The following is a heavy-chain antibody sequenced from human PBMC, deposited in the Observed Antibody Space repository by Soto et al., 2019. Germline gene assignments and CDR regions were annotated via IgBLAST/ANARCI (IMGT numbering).Heavy chain of an antibody. CDR3: AKGGPGASSGLFES. J-gene: IGHJ4*02. CDR1: GFIVTINY. D-gene: IGHD3-10*01. Sequence: GSLRLSCAASGFIVTINYMSWVLQAPGKGLEWVSVIYSDGTTNYAESVKGRFTISRDNSKNTVFLQMSSLRAEDTAVYYCAKGGPGASSGLFESWGQGTLVTVSS. CDR2: IYSDGTT. V-gene: IGHV3-53*01.